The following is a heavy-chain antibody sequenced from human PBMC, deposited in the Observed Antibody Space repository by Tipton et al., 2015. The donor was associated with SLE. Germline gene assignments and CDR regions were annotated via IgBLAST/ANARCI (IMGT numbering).Heavy chain of an antibody. CDR3: ARSAGYGSSWAHFDY. CDR1: SGSFSGYF. D-gene: IGHD6-13*01. J-gene: IGHJ4*02. CDR2: IYYSGST. V-gene: IGHV4-59*01. Sequence: TLSLTCDVYSGSFSGYFGTWVRQSPGKGLEWIGYIYYSGSTNYNPSLKSRVTISVDTSKNQFSLKLSSVTAADTAVYYCARSAGYGSSWAHFDYWGQGTQVTVSS.